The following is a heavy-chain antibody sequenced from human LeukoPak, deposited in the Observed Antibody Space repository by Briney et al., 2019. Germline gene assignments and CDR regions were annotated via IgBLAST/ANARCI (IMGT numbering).Heavy chain of an antibody. CDR3: ARVFQAYCGGDCYSSYPLFDP. CDR2: MNPNSGNT. V-gene: IGHV1-8*01. D-gene: IGHD2-21*02. Sequence: ASVKVSCKASGYTFTSYDINWVRQATGQGLEWMGWMNPNSGNTGYAQKFQGRVTMTRNTSISTAYMELSSLRSEDTAVYYCARVFQAYCGGDCYSSYPLFDPWGQGTLVTVSS. J-gene: IGHJ5*02. CDR1: GYTFTSYD.